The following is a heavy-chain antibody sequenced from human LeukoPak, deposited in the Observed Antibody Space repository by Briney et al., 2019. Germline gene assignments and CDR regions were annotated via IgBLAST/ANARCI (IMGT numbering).Heavy chain of an antibody. D-gene: IGHD4-23*01. Sequence: QSGGSLRLSCAASEFTFSSYAMHWVRQAPGKGLEWVAVISYDGSNKYYADSVKGRFTISRDNSKNTLYLQMNSLRAEDTAVYYCAKTLEPFYGGNFDYWGQGTLVTVSS. CDR2: ISYDGSNK. CDR1: EFTFSSYA. CDR3: AKTLEPFYGGNFDY. J-gene: IGHJ4*02. V-gene: IGHV3-30-3*02.